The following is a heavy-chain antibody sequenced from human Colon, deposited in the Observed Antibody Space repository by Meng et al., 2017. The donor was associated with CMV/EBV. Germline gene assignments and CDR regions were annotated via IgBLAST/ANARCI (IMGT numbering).Heavy chain of an antibody. Sequence: QVQLVQSGAEVRKPGASVKVSCKAFGYTFTGYYIHWVRQAPGQGLEWMGRVDPTNGGTHYAQTFQGRVTMTTDTSISTAYMELRRLRSDDTVKYYCTRSYYYDRNGYFYYWGQGTLVTVSS. CDR1: GYTFTGYY. J-gene: IGHJ4*02. CDR3: TRSYYYDRNGYFYY. D-gene: IGHD3-22*01. CDR2: VDPTNGGT. V-gene: IGHV1-2*05.